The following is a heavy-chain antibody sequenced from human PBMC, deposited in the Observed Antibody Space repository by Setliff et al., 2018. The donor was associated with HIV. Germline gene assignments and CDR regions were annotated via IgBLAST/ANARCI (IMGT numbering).Heavy chain of an antibody. D-gene: IGHD4-17*01. CDR2: ISAYNGNT. J-gene: IGHJ4*02. CDR1: GYTFSSYG. Sequence: SVKVSCKASGYTFSSYGISWVRQAPGQGVEWMGWISAYNGNTNYAQKLQGRVTMTTDTSTSTAYMELRSLRSEDTAVYYCATSNRDYGDYAFDYWGQGTLVTVSS. CDR3: ATSNRDYGDYAFDY. V-gene: IGHV1-18*01.